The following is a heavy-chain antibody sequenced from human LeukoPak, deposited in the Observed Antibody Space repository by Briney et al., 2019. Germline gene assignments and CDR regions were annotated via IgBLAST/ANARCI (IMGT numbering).Heavy chain of an antibody. D-gene: IGHD1-26*01. J-gene: IGHJ4*02. CDR1: GFTFSSYE. CDR2: ISSSGSTT. V-gene: IGHV3-48*03. Sequence: GGSLRPSCAASGFTFSSYEMNWVRQAPGKGLEWVSYISSSGSTTYYADSVKGRFTISTDNAKKSLYLQMNSLRAEDTAVYYCARDTGIVGATDYWGQGTLVTVSS. CDR3: ARDTGIVGATDY.